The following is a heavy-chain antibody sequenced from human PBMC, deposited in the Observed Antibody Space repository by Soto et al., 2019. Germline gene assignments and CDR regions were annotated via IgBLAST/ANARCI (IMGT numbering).Heavy chain of an antibody. D-gene: IGHD3-3*01. CDR3: AKDILRGYDFWSADGGDAFDI. CDR2: ISGSGGST. Sequence: PGGSLRLSCAASGFTFSSYAMSWVRQAPGKGLEWVSAISGSGGSTYYADSVKGRFTISRDNSKNTLYLQMNSLRAEDTAVYYCAKDILRGYDFWSADGGDAFDIWGQGTMVTVSS. CDR1: GFTFSSYA. V-gene: IGHV3-23*01. J-gene: IGHJ3*02.